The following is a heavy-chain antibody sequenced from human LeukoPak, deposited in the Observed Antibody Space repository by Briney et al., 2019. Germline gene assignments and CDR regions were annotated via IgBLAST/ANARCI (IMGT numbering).Heavy chain of an antibody. J-gene: IGHJ4*02. Sequence: PGGSLRLPCAASGFTFSMYAMSWVRQAPGKGLEWVSTISSSGGSTYYADSVKGRFTISRDNSKNTLYLQMNSLRAEDTAVYYCAKATPATAAFESWGQGTLLTVSS. CDR1: GFTFSMYA. D-gene: IGHD6-13*01. CDR3: AKATPATAAFES. V-gene: IGHV3-23*01. CDR2: ISSSGGST.